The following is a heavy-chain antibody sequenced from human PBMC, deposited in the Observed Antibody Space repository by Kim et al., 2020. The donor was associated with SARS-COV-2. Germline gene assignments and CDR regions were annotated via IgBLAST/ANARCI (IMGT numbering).Heavy chain of an antibody. CDR1: GFTFSSYA. D-gene: IGHD3-9*01. CDR2: ISGSGGST. Sequence: GGSLRLSCAASGFTFSSYAMSWVRQAPGKGLEWVSAISGSGGSTYYADSVKGRFTISRDNSKNTLYLQMNSLRAEDTAVYYCAKGFYDILTGYYSGYYYYGMDVWGQGTTVTVSS. J-gene: IGHJ6*02. V-gene: IGHV3-23*01. CDR3: AKGFYDILTGYYSGYYYYGMDV.